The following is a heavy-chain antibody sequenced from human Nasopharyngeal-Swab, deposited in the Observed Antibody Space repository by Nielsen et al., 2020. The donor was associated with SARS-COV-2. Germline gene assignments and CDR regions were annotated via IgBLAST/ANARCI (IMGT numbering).Heavy chain of an antibody. D-gene: IGHD3-10*01. V-gene: IGHV1-18*01. CDR2: ISAYNGNT. CDR3: ARDSHFSTMVRGVIIYGMDV. Sequence: ASVKVSCKASGYTFTSYGISWVRQAPGQGLEWTGWISAYNGNTNYAQKLQGRVTMTTDTSTSTAYMELRSLRSDDTAVYYCARDSHFSTMVRGVIIYGMDVWGQGTTVTVSS. J-gene: IGHJ6*02. CDR1: GYTFTSYG.